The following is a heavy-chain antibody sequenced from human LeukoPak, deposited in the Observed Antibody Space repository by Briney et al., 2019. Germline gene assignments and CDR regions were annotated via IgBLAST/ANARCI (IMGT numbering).Heavy chain of an antibody. V-gene: IGHV3-20*04. J-gene: IGHJ4*02. CDR3: ARADKDGYGFFGFDY. CDR1: GFTFSDHY. CDR2: INWNGGSI. Sequence: GGSLRLSCAASGFTFSDHYMDWVRQAPGKGLEWVSGINWNGGSIGYADSVKGRFTISRDNAKNSLYLQINSLRAEDTALYYCARADKDGYGFFGFDYWGQGTLVTVSS. D-gene: IGHD5-18*01.